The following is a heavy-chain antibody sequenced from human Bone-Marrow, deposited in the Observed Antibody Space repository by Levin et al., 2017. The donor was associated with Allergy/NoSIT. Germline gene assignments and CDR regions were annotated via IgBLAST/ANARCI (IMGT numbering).Heavy chain of an antibody. J-gene: IGHJ6*02. Sequence: RPGGSLRLSCAASGFTFSRYSLNWVRQAPGEGLEWVSYISSSGNTKDYAGSVQGRFTISRDNAKNSLYLEMDSLRPEDTAVYYCARDSNRYGYVGYYYYGLDVWGQGTMVTVSS. CDR1: GFTFSRYS. D-gene: IGHD5-12*01. CDR3: ARDSNRYGYVGYYYYGLDV. CDR2: ISSSGNTK. V-gene: IGHV3-48*01.